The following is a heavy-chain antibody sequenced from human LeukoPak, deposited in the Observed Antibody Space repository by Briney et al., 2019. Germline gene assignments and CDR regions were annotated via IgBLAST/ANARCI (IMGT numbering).Heavy chain of an antibody. CDR1: GYTFTTYD. Sequence: ASVKVSCKASGYTFTTYDINWVRQAAGQGLEWMGWMNPNSGNTGYAQKFQGRLTITRNASISTAYMELSSLRSDDTAVYYCARVRCSGGSCYSDYWGQGTLVTVSS. CDR2: MNPNSGNT. CDR3: ARVRCSGGSCYSDY. J-gene: IGHJ4*02. D-gene: IGHD2-15*01. V-gene: IGHV1-8*03.